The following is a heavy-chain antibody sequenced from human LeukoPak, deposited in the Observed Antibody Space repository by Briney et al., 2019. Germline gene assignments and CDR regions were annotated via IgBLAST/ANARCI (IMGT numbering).Heavy chain of an antibody. J-gene: IGHJ4*02. CDR1: GFTFDDYA. D-gene: IGHD1-26*01. Sequence: GGSLRLSCAASGFTFDDYAMHWVRHAPGKGLEWVSLISGDGGSTYYADSVKGRFTISRDNSKNSLYLQMNSLRTEDTALYYCAKARYSGSYYSSWGPDYWGQGTLVTVSS. CDR3: AKARYSGSYYSSWGPDY. CDR2: ISGDGGST. V-gene: IGHV3-43*02.